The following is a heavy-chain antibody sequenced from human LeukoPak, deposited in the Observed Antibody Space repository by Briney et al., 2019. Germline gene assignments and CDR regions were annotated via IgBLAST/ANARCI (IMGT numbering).Heavy chain of an antibody. CDR1: GFTFSSYA. V-gene: IGHV3-23*01. CDR2: ISGSGGST. J-gene: IGHJ5*02. D-gene: IGHD3-22*01. Sequence: GGSLRLSCAASGFTFSSYAMSWVRQAPGKGLEWVSAISGSGGSTYYADSVKGRFTVSRDNSKNTLYLQMNSLRAEDTAVYYCAKDKTYYYDSSGYFPSWGQGTLVTVSS. CDR3: AKDKTYYYDSSGYFPS.